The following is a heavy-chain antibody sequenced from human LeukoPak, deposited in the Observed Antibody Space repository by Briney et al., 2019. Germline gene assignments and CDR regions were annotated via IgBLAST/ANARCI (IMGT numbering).Heavy chain of an antibody. CDR1: GFTFSDSS. V-gene: IGHV3-23*01. D-gene: IGHD2/OR15-2a*01. CDR3: AKDSAKKYDDY. CDR2: ISGSGGST. Sequence: PGGSLRLSCAASGFTFSDSSMNWVRQAPGKGLEWVSAISGSGGSTYYADSVKGRFTISRDNSKNTLYLQMNSLRAEDTAVYYCAKDSAKKYDDYWGQGTLVTVSS. J-gene: IGHJ4*02.